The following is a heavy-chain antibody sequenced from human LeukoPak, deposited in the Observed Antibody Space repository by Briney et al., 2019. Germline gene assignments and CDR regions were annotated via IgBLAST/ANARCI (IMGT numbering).Heavy chain of an antibody. CDR2: ISYDGSNK. V-gene: IGHV3-30*03. CDR3: ARGSGRYFESLSAFDY. Sequence: GGSLRLSCAASGFTFSSYGMHWVRQAPGKGLEWVAVISYDGSNKYYADSVKGRFTISRDNSKNTLYLQMNSLRAEDTAVYYCARGSGRYFESLSAFDYWGQGTLVTVSS. CDR1: GFTFSSYG. D-gene: IGHD3-9*01. J-gene: IGHJ4*02.